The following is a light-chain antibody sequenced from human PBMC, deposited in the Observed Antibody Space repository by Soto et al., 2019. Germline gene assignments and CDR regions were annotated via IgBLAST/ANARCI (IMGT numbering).Light chain of an antibody. J-gene: IGKJ1*01. CDR3: QLHAKPPRA. CDR1: QPISDY. V-gene: IGKV1-39*01. Sequence: ESVTRRCRTSQPISDYLNWYQQKPGKAPTLLIYTASNLQSGVPSRFCGRGSGTHITLACGRRIPEEPPTHYRQLHAKPPRACGQGTKVDIK. CDR2: TAS.